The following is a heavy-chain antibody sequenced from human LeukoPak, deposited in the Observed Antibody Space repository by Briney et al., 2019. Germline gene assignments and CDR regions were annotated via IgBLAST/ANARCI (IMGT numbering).Heavy chain of an antibody. V-gene: IGHV1-46*01. J-gene: IGHJ6*02. CDR3: AREKRWELPYYYSGMDV. CDR1: GYTFTSYY. CDR2: INPSGGST. D-gene: IGHD1-26*01. Sequence: ASVKVSCKESGYTFTSYYMHWVRQTPGQGLEWVGVINPSGGSTSYAQKLQGRVTMTKDTSTSTVHMELSSLRSEDTAVYYCAREKRWELPYYYSGMDVWGQGTTVTVSS.